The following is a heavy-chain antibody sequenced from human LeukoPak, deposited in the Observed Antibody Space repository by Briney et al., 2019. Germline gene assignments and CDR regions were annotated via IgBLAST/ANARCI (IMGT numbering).Heavy chain of an antibody. V-gene: IGHV3-30*02. Sequence: PGGSLRLSCAASGFIFSSYGMHWVRQAPGKGLEWVAFIRYDGSNTYYADSVKGRFTISRDNSKNTLYLQMNSLRAEDTAVYYCAIIAAAGTGAFDIWGQGTMVTVSS. J-gene: IGHJ3*02. CDR2: IRYDGSNT. D-gene: IGHD6-13*01. CDR1: GFIFSSYG. CDR3: AIIAAAGTGAFDI.